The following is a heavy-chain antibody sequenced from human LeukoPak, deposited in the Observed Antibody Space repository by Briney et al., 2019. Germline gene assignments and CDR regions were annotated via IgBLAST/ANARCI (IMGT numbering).Heavy chain of an antibody. CDR2: IKRDGGDK. D-gene: IGHD2-2*02. CDR1: GFTFSSFW. J-gene: IGHJ4*02. Sequence: PGRSLRLSCAASGFTFSSFWMSWVRQAPGKGLEWVANIKRDGGDKYYVDSVKGRFSISRDNAKNSLYLHMNSLRAEDTAVYYCARGDEYTTSPWGQGTLVTVSS. V-gene: IGHV3-7*05. CDR3: ARGDEYTTSP.